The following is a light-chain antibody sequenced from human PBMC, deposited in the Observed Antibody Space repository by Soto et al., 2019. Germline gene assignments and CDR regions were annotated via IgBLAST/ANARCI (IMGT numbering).Light chain of an antibody. V-gene: IGKV3-15*01. CDR1: QSVSSN. CDR3: QQYNNWPRGT. CDR2: GAC. J-gene: IGKJ1*01. Sequence: EIVMTQSPATLSVSPGERATLSCRASQSVSSNLAWYQQKPGQAPRLLIYGACTRATAIPARFSGSGSGTEFTLTISSLQSEDFAVYYCQQYNNWPRGTFGQGTKVEIK.